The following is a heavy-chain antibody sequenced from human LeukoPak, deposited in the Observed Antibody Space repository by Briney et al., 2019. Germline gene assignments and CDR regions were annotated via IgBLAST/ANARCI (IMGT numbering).Heavy chain of an antibody. CDR1: GGSISTYY. J-gene: IGHJ4*02. CDR3: ASSYSGAYYVFDY. D-gene: IGHD1-26*01. CDR2: IYYSGST. V-gene: IGHV4-59*01. Sequence: SETLSLTCTVSGGSISTYYWSWIRQPPGKGLEWIGYIYYSGSTNYNPSLKSRVTISVDTSKNQFSLKLSSVTAADTAVYYCASSYSGAYYVFDYWGQGTLVTVSS.